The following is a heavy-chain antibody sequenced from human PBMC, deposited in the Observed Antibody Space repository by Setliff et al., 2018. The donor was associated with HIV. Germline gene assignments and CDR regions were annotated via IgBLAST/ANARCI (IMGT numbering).Heavy chain of an antibody. Sequence: SVKVSCKASGVTFRRFAFSWVRQAPGQGLEWMGGIIPMFGTTNYAQKFQGRVTITADESTSTVYMELTSLRFEDTAVYYCARVGEMATIGYSYYYMDVWG. V-gene: IGHV1-69*13. J-gene: IGHJ6*03. CDR2: IIPMFGTT. CDR1: GVTFRRFA. D-gene: IGHD5-12*01. CDR3: ARVGEMATIGYSYYYMDV.